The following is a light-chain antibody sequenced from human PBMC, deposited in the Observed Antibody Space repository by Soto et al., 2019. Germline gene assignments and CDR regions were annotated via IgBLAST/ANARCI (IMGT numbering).Light chain of an antibody. CDR3: QQYHTHSDT. CDR1: QSISRW. J-gene: IGKJ2*01. Sequence: DIQMTQSLATLYAFVGDRVIITCRASQSISRWLAWYQQKPGKAPKLLMYETSILHSGVPSRFSGSGSGTEFTLTISTLQPDDFATYYCQQYHTHSDTFGRGTRLEIK. CDR2: ETS. V-gene: IGKV1-5*01.